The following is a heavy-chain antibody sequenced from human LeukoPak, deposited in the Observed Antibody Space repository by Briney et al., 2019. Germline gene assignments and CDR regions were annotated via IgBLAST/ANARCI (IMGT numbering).Heavy chain of an antibody. D-gene: IGHD4-11*01. V-gene: IGHV1-3*01. Sequence: ASVKVSCKASGYTFTSYAMHWVRQAPGQRLEWMGWINAGNGNTKYSQKFQGRVTITTDESTSTAYMELSSLRSEDTAVYYCARSVTRNFLGDYWGQGTLVTVSS. CDR1: GYTFTSYA. CDR3: ARSVTRNFLGDY. CDR2: INAGNGNT. J-gene: IGHJ4*02.